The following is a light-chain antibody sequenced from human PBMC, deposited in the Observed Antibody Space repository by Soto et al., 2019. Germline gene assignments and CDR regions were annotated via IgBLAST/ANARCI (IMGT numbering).Light chain of an antibody. CDR1: QTVSSSS. CDR3: QQYGSSPRT. Sequence: EIVLTQSPGTRALSTGERATLTCRASQTVSSSSLAWYQHIPGQAPRLLIYGVSSRATGIPDRFSGSGSGTDFTLTIRRLEPDDFAVYYCQQYGSSPRTFGQGTKVDIK. CDR2: GVS. J-gene: IGKJ1*01. V-gene: IGKV3-20*01.